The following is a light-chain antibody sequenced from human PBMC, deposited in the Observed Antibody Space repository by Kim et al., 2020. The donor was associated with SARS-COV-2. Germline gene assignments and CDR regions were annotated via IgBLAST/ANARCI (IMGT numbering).Light chain of an antibody. Sequence: ELTQPPSASGTPGQMVTISCSGGRSNIGSNVVNWYQQLPGTAPKLLIYSNDYRPSGVPDRFSGSKSGTSASLDISGLQSEDEADYYCAAWDDSLNGSVFGGGTQLTVL. CDR1: RSNIGSNV. J-gene: IGLJ3*02. CDR2: SND. V-gene: IGLV1-44*01. CDR3: AAWDDSLNGSV.